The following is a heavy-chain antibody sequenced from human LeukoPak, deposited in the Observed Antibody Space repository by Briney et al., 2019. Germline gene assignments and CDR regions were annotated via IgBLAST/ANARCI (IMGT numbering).Heavy chain of an antibody. CDR2: ISAYNDNK. J-gene: IGHJ4*02. Sequence: ASVKVSCKASGYTFTNYGISWVRQAPGQGLEWMGWISAYNDNKNYPQKVQGRVTMTTDTSTSTAYMELRSLRSDDTAVYYCARERTILTGYYRLREDYFDYWGQGTLVTVSS. D-gene: IGHD3-9*01. V-gene: IGHV1-18*01. CDR1: GYTFTNYG. CDR3: ARERTILTGYYRLREDYFDY.